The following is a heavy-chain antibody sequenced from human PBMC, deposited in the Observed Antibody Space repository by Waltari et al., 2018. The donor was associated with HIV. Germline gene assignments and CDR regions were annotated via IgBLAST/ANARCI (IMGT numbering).Heavy chain of an antibody. CDR2: IKSKRDTYAT. CDR1: GLKFDGST. J-gene: IGHJ2*01. Sequence: QLLQSGGIAVRPGGSLNVSCTASGLKFDGSTLHWVRQLSGGGLEWIGHIKSKRDTYATSYSTSLRGRFTIYRDDLTNTVSLHMNSLKNEDTAIYYCTRVFESLNWYFDVWGRGTLVSV. V-gene: IGHV3-73*02. CDR3: TRVFESLNWYFDV.